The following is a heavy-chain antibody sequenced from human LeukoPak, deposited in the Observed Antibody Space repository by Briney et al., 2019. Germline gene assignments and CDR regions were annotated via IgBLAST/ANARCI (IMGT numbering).Heavy chain of an antibody. Sequence: ASVKVSCKASGYTFTSYDINWVRQATGQWLEWMGWMNPNSGNTGYAQKFQGRVTMTRNTSISTAYMELSSLRSEDTAVYYCARTGAWGVWYYFDYWGQGTLVTVSS. J-gene: IGHJ4*02. V-gene: IGHV1-8*01. CDR2: MNPNSGNT. CDR3: ARTGAWGVWYYFDY. CDR1: GYTFTSYD. D-gene: IGHD3-10*01.